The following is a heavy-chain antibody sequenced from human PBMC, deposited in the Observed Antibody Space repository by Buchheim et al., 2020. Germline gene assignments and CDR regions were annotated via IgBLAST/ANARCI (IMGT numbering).Heavy chain of an antibody. CDR3: ARATYYYDSSGYYYGMDV. CDR2: ISSSSSYI. CDR1: GFTFSSYS. V-gene: IGHV3-21*01. D-gene: IGHD3-22*01. Sequence: EVQLVESGGGLVKPGGSLRLSCAASGFTFSSYSMNWVRQAPGKGLEWVSSISSSSSYIYYADSVKGRFTISRDNAKKSLYLQMNSLRAEDTAVYYCARATYYYDSSGYYYGMDVWGQGTT. J-gene: IGHJ6*02.